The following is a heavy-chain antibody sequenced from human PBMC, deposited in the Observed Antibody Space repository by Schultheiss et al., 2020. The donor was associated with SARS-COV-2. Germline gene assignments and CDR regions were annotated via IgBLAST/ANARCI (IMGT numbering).Heavy chain of an antibody. CDR3: ARDQYCGGDCPTHFDY. CDR1: GGSISSGGYY. Sequence: LRLSCTVSGGSISSGGYYWSWIRQHPGKGLEWIGYIYYSGSTYYNPSLKSRVTISVDTSKNQFSLKLSSVTAADTAVYYCARDQYCGGDCPTHFDYWGQGTLVTVSS. J-gene: IGHJ4*02. V-gene: IGHV4-31*03. D-gene: IGHD2-21*02. CDR2: IYYSGST.